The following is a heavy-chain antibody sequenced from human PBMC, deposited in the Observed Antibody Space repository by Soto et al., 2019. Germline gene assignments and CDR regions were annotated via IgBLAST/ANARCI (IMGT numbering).Heavy chain of an antibody. Sequence: EVQLVESGGGLVQPGGSLRLACAGSGFRVSDYWMHWVRQAPGKGLVWVSRVSNEGSKEYADFVKGRFTLSKDNAKNTLYLEMDSLSVEDTALYYCTATPRNGMGAWGQGTKVTVSS. CDR2: VSNEGSK. CDR1: GFRVSDYW. V-gene: IGHV3-74*01. CDR3: TATPRNGMGA. J-gene: IGHJ6*02.